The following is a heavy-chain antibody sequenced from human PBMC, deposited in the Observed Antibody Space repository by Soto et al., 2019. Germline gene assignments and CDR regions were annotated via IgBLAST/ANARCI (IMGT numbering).Heavy chain of an antibody. Sequence: SETLSLTCTVSGGSINPYYWIWIRQAPGKGLGWIGSIYYSGKNNYHPSLKGRVTISVDTSKNQFSLKLSSVTAADTAVYYCAIDPLDCRSTSCYGGAFDIWGQGTMVTGSS. D-gene: IGHD2-2*01. CDR2: IYYSGKN. V-gene: IGHV4-59*12. J-gene: IGHJ3*02. CDR3: AIDPLDCRSTSCYGGAFDI. CDR1: GGSINPYY.